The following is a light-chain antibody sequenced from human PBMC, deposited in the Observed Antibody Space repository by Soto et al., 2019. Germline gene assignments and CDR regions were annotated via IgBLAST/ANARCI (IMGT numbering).Light chain of an antibody. CDR2: EVS. Sequence: QSALTQPPSVSGSPGQSVTISCTGTSSDVGSYNRVSWYQQPPGTAPKLMIYEVSNRPSGVPDRFSGSKSGNTASLTISGLQPEDEADYYFNSYTSSNTYVFGTGTQLTVL. V-gene: IGLV2-18*02. CDR3: NSYTSSNTYV. J-gene: IGLJ1*01. CDR1: SSDVGSYNR.